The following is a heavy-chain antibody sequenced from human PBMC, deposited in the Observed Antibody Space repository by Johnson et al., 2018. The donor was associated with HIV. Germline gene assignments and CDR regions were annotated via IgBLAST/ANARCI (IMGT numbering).Heavy chain of an antibody. Sequence: VQVVESGGGVVQPGRSLRLSCAASGFTFSSYGMHWVRQAPGKGLEWVSTISGGGSGTYYADSVKGRYTISRDNSKNTLSLQMNSLSVEDTAIYYCVRRFYDSSAFDIWGQGTLVTVSS. CDR2: ISGGGSGT. J-gene: IGHJ3*02. CDR1: GFTFSSYG. CDR3: VRRFYDSSAFDI. D-gene: IGHD3-22*01. V-gene: IGHV3-NL1*01.